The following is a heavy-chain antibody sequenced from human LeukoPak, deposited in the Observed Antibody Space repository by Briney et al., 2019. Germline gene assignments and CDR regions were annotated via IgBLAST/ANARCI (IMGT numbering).Heavy chain of an antibody. CDR1: GYTFTGYY. CDR2: INPNSGGT. Sequence: GASVRVSCKASGYTFTGYYMHWVRQAPGQGLEWMGWINPNSGGTNYAQKFQGRVTMTRDTSISTAYMELSRLRSDDTAVYYCAREKGVYCSSTSCYTPNGFQHWGQGTLVTVSS. CDR3: AREKGVYCSSTSCYTPNGFQH. V-gene: IGHV1-2*02. J-gene: IGHJ1*01. D-gene: IGHD2-2*02.